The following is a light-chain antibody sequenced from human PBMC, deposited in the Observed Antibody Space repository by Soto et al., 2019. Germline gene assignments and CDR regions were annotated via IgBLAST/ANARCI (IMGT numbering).Light chain of an antibody. CDR3: QQYGSSRT. CDR1: QSVSNF. V-gene: IGKV3-11*01. CDR2: DAS. Sequence: VLTESPAPLSLSPGERATPSCRASQSVSNFLAWYQQNPGQTPRLLIYDASNRATGIQARISGRRSGTDFTLTVSRLEPDDFAVYYCQQYGSSRTFGQGTKVDI. J-gene: IGKJ1*01.